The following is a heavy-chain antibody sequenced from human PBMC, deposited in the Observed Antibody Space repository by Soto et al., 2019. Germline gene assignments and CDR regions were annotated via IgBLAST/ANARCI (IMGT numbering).Heavy chain of an antibody. V-gene: IGHV3-30*18. D-gene: IGHD4-17*01. CDR2: ISHEGSYK. J-gene: IGHJ6*02. Sequence: GASRRLSCQVSGFSFRRFGMHWVRQAPGKGLEWVAVISHEGSYKHYADSVKGRFTISRDDSKNTLYLQMNSLRAEEDTAVYYCAKEGGYGDRIADDYYYYGMDVWGQGTTVTVSS. CDR1: GFSFRRFG. CDR3: AKEGGYGDRIADDYYYYGMDV.